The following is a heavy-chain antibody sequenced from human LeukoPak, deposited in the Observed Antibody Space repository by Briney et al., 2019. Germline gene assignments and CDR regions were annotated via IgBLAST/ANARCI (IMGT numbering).Heavy chain of an antibody. CDR2: ISSSSLYI. CDR1: GFTFSSYS. V-gene: IGHV3-21*04. CDR3: ATYRQIQVPFEF. D-gene: IGHD5-18*01. J-gene: IGHJ4*02. Sequence: GGSLRLSCAASGFTFSSYSMNWVRQAPGKGLEWVSSISSSSLYINYADSVKGRFTISRDNAKNSLFLQMNSLRAEDTATYYCATYRQIQVPFEFWGQGTLVTVSS.